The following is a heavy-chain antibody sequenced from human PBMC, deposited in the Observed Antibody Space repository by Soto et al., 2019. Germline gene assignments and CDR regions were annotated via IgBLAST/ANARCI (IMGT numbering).Heavy chain of an antibody. Sequence: EVQLVESGGGLVKPGGSLRLSCAASGFTFSSYSMNWVRQAPGKGLEWVSSISSSSSYIYYADSVKGRFTISRDNVKNSLYLQMNSLRAEDTAVYYCARSHTATEYDYWGQGTLVTVSS. CDR2: ISSSSSYI. CDR1: GFTFSSYS. CDR3: ARSHTATEYDY. V-gene: IGHV3-21*01. J-gene: IGHJ4*02.